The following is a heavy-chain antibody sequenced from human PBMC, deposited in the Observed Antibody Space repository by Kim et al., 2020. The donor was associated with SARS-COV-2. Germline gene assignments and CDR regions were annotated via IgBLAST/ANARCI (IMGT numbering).Heavy chain of an antibody. CDR3: ARSRQDRLPDERFEI. Sequence: ASVKVSCKASGYTFSSYYMSWVRQAPGQGLEWMGTINPSDGSTNYAQQFQGRVTVTSDTATNTVFMELSSLRFGDRAVYYCARSRQDRLPDERFEIWGQGTRISVSS. CDR2: INPSDGST. CDR1: GYTFSSYY. V-gene: IGHV1-46*01. D-gene: IGHD2-15*01. J-gene: IGHJ3*02.